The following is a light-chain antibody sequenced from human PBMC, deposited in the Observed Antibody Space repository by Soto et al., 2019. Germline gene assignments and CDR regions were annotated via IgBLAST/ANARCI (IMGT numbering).Light chain of an antibody. Sequence: IVMTQSPATLSVSPGERATLSCRASQSVGSNLAWYQQKPGQAPRLLIYGASTRATGIPAKFSGSGSGTAFTLTISSMQSEDFAVYYCQQYNNWLWTFGQGTKVEIK. CDR1: QSVGSN. CDR2: GAS. CDR3: QQYNNWLWT. J-gene: IGKJ1*01. V-gene: IGKV3-15*01.